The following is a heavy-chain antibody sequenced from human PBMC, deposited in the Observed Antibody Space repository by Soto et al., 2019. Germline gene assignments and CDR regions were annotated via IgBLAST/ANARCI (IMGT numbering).Heavy chain of an antibody. V-gene: IGHV3-33*01. CDR1: GFTFSSYG. D-gene: IGHD4-17*01. CDR3: ARVSQVDDYGDYGYYYYYYMDV. J-gene: IGHJ6*03. CDR2: IWYDGSNK. Sequence: GGSLRLSCAASGFTFSSYGMHWVRQAPGKGLEWVAVIWYDGSNKYYADSVKGRFTISRDNSKNTLYLQMNSLRAEDTAVYYCARVSQVDDYGDYGYYYYYYMDVWGKGTTVTVSS.